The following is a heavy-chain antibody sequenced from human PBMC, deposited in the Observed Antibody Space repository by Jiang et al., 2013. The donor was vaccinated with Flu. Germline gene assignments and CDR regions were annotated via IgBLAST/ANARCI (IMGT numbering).Heavy chain of an antibody. CDR2: IYYSGST. V-gene: IGHV4-59*01. CDR1: GGSISTYY. J-gene: IGHJ5*02. Sequence: GLLKPSETLSLTCTVSGGSISTYYWSWIRQPPGKGLEWIGYIYYSGSTDYDPSLKSRVTISVDTSKNQFSLKLSSVTAADTAVYYCARQLWFGGGLDPWGQGALVTVSS. CDR3: ARQLWFGGGLDP. D-gene: IGHD3-10*01.